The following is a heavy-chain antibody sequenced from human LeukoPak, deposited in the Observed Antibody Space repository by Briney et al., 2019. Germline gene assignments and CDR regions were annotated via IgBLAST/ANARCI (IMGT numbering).Heavy chain of an antibody. CDR1: GDRFTSYW. Sequence: GGSLKISGKGSGDRFTSYWIGGVGQMPGKGLGWMGIIYPVDSDTRYSPSFQGQVTISADKSISTAYLQWSSLKASDTAMYYCARRIPSGYSYGFDYWGQGTLVTVSS. V-gene: IGHV5-51*01. CDR3: ARRIPSGYSYGFDY. D-gene: IGHD5-18*01. J-gene: IGHJ4*02. CDR2: IYPVDSDT.